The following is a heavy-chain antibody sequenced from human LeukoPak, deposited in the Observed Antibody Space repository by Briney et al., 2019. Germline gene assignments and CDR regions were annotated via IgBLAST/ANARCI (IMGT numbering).Heavy chain of an antibody. CDR3: ARGSAYSDYYYYGMDV. D-gene: IGHD4-11*01. CDR1: GFTFKHYA. V-gene: IGHV3-23*01. Sequence: GESLRLSCAASGFTFKHYAMIWLRQTPGKGLEWVSSVSRSGDETHYADSVKGRFTISRDNSKNTLYLQMNSLRPEDTADYYCARGSAYSDYYYYGMDVWGQGTTVTV. CDR2: VSRSGDET. J-gene: IGHJ6*02.